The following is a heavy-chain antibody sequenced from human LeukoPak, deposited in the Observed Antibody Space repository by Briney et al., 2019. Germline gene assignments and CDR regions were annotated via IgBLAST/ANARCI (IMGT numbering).Heavy chain of an antibody. CDR1: GGSFSGYY. V-gene: IGHV4-34*01. Sequence: SETLSLTCAVYGGSFSGYYWSWIRQPPGKGLEWIGEINHSGSTNYNPSLKGRVTISVDTSKNQFSLKLSSVTAADTAVYYCARLILRVTMVRGVIIRASWFDYWGQGTLVTVSS. D-gene: IGHD3-10*01. J-gene: IGHJ4*02. CDR3: ARLILRVTMVRGVIIRASWFDY. CDR2: INHSGST.